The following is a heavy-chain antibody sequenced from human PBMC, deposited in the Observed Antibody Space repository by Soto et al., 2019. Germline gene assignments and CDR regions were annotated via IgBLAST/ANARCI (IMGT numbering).Heavy chain of an antibody. CDR1: GGSISSGGYY. CDR3: ARSRYYYGGWFDP. V-gene: IGHV4-31*03. CDR2: IYYSGST. D-gene: IGHD3-10*01. J-gene: IGHJ5*02. Sequence: QVQLQESGPGLVKPSQTLSLTCTVSGGSISSGGYYWSWIRQHPGKGLEWIGYIYYSGSTHYNTSLKSRVTISVDTSKNQFSLKLSSVTAADTAVYYCARSRYYYGGWFDPWGQGTLVTVSS.